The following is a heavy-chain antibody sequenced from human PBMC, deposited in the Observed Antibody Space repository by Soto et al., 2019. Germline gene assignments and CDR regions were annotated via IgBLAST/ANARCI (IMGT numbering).Heavy chain of an antibody. V-gene: IGHV3-30*18. CDR1: GFTFSSHG. CDR3: AKDPVAISTSLPGV. J-gene: IGHJ6*02. Sequence: QVQLVESGGGVVQPGRSLRLSCAASGFTFSSHGMHWVRQAPGKGLEWVAVISYDGSNKYHVDSVKGRFTISRDNSKNTLYLHMNSLSAEATAVYYCAKDPVAISTSLPGVWGQGTTVTVSS. D-gene: IGHD2-2*01. CDR2: ISYDGSNK.